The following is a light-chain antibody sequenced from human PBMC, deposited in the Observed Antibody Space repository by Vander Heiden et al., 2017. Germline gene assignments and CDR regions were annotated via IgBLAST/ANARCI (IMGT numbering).Light chain of an antibody. Sequence: DVQMTQSPSSLFASVGDRVTITCRASQTISTFLHWYQQKPGKAPQLLIFLASSLQSGVPSRFRGSGSGTEFTLIISTLQPEDFATYYCHQSYTRPPTFGQGTKVEMK. V-gene: IGKV1-39*01. J-gene: IGKJ1*01. CDR3: HQSYTRPPT. CDR2: LAS. CDR1: QTISTF.